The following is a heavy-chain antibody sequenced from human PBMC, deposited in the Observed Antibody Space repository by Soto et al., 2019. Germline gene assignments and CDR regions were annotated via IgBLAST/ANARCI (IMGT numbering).Heavy chain of an antibody. Sequence: PGGSLRLSCAASGFTFSSYGMHWVRQAPGKGLEWVAVIWYDGSNKYYADSVKGRFTISRDNSKNTLYLQMNSLRAEDTAVYYCARDFSVAAAGYLYGGIDYWGQGTLVTVSS. D-gene: IGHD6-13*01. CDR2: IWYDGSNK. CDR3: ARDFSVAAAGYLYGGIDY. V-gene: IGHV3-33*01. J-gene: IGHJ4*02. CDR1: GFTFSSYG.